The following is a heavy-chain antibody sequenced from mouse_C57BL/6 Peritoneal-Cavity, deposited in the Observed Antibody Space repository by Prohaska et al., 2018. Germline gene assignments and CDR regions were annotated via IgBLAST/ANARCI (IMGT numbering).Heavy chain of an antibody. V-gene: IGHV11-2*01. D-gene: IGHD1-1*01. J-gene: IGHJ1*03. CDR2: INSDCSAI. Sequence: EVQLLETGGGLVQPGGSRGLSCEGSGFTFSGFWMSWVRQTPGKTLEWIGYINSDCSAINYAPSIKDRFTIFRDKDKSTLYLQMSNVRSEDTATYFCMRYGSYWYFDVWGTGTTVTVSS. CDR1: GFTFSGFW. CDR3: MRYGSYWYFDV.